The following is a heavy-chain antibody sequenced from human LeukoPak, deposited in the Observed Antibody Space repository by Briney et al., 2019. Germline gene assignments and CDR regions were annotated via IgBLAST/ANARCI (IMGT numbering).Heavy chain of an antibody. D-gene: IGHD6-19*01. CDR2: IKQDGSAK. V-gene: IGHV3-7*04. Sequence: GGSLRLSCAASGFTFSNYWMNWVHQAPGKGLEWVANIKQDGSAKYYVDSVKGRFTISRDNAKNSLYLQMNSLGAEDTAVYYCARTIREQWLTIDYWGQGTLVTFSS. CDR1: GFTFSNYW. CDR3: ARTIREQWLTIDY. J-gene: IGHJ4*02.